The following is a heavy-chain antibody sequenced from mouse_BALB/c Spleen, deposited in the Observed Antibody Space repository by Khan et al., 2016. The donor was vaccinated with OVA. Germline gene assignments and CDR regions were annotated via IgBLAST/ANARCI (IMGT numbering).Heavy chain of an antibody. J-gene: IGHJ3*01. CDR3: ASEGAYYRSDGWFAY. V-gene: IGHV1-4*01. D-gene: IGHD2-14*01. CDR2: IIPTNDYT. Sequence: QVQLQQSGAELARPGASVKMSCKASGYTFTTYTIHWVKQRLGQGLEWIGYIIPTNDYTNYNQKFKDRATLTADKSSSTAYMQLSSLTSEDSALYYCASEGAYYRSDGWFAYWGQGTLVTVSA. CDR1: GYTFTTYT.